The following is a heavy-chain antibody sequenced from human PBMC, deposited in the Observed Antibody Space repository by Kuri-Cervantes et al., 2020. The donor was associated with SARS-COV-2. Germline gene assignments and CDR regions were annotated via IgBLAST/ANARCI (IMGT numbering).Heavy chain of an antibody. D-gene: IGHD1-7*01. J-gene: IGHJ5*02. Sequence: LSLTCAASGFTFSSYAMSWVRQAPGKGLEWVSAISGSGGSTYYADSVKGRFTISRDNAKNSLYLQMNSLRAEDTAVYYCAKDRDWNYGNWFDPWGQGTLVTVS. CDR3: AKDRDWNYGNWFDP. CDR2: ISGSGGST. V-gene: IGHV3-23*01. CDR1: GFTFSSYA.